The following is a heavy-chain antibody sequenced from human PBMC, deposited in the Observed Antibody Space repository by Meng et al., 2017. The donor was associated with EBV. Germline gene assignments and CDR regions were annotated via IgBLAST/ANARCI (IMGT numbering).Heavy chain of an antibody. V-gene: IGHV4-34*01. CDR1: GGSFTDYY. Sequence: QVLLRQWGAGLLKPSETLSLSCAVYGGSFTDYYWSWIRPAPGKSLEWIGEVSHSGRTRYNPSLKSRVSMSADVSKKQFSLKMKSVTAADTGVYFCARVGYSVHDVSFEDFWGQGTRVTVSS. D-gene: IGHD5/OR15-5a*01. J-gene: IGHJ4*02. CDR3: ARVGYSVHDVSFEDF. CDR2: VSHSGRT.